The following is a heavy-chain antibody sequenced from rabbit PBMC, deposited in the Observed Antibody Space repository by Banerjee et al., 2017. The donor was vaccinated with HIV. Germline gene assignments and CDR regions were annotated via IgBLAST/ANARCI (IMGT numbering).Heavy chain of an antibody. V-gene: IGHV1S45*01. Sequence: QEQLKETGGGLVQPGGSLTLSCKASGFDLSSYYYICWVRQAPEKGLELIACIYTGTSGSTWYANWAKGRFTISKTSSTTVTLQMTSLTAADTATYFCARDLAAVTGWNFGLWGQGTLVTVS. CDR2: IYTGTSGST. J-gene: IGHJ4*01. CDR1: GFDLSSYYY. D-gene: IGHD7-1*01. CDR3: ARDLAAVTGWNFGL.